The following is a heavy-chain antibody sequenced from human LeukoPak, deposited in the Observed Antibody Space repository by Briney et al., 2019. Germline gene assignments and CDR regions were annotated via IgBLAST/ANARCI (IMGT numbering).Heavy chain of an antibody. CDR1: GGTFSSYA. D-gene: IGHD5-24*01. V-gene: IGHV1-69*01. J-gene: IGHJ6*02. Sequence: VASVKVSCKASGGTFSSYAISWVRQAPGQGLEWMGGIIPIFGTANYAQKFQGRVTITADESTSTAYMELSSLRSEDTAVYYCARDYHNYGNGMDVWGQGTTVTVSS. CDR2: IIPIFGTA. CDR3: ARDYHNYGNGMDV.